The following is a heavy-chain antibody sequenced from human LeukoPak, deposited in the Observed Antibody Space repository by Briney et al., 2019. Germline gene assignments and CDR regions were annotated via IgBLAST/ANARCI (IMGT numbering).Heavy chain of an antibody. J-gene: IGHJ4*03. CDR2: INHSGST. V-gene: IGHV4-34*01. CDR1: GGSFSGYY. D-gene: IGHD6-13*01. Sequence: SETLSLTCAVYGGSFSGYYWSWICQPPGKGLEWIGEINHSGSTNYNPSLKSRVTISVDTSKNQFSLKLSSVTVADTAVYYCARGGRIAAGTGYFDYWGQETLGTVSS. CDR3: ARGGRIAAGTGYFDY.